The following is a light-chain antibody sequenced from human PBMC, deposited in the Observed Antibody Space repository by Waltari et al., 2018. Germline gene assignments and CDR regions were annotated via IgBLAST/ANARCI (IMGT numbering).Light chain of an antibody. J-gene: IGKJ3*01. CDR1: QDISNL. CDR2: LIS. Sequence: DIQMTQSPSSLSASVGDRVTITCRASQDISNLVAWFQQKPGKAPKSLVYLISTLQSGVPPRFSGSGSGTNFTLTISSLQPEDFATYYCHQYKSYPITFGPGTKVDIK. V-gene: IGKV1-16*01. CDR3: HQYKSYPIT.